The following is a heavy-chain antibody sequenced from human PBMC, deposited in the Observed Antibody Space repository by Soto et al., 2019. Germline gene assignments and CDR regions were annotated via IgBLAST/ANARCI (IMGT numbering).Heavy chain of an antibody. CDR2: IYTSGST. CDR1: GDSITNNHY. V-gene: IGHV4-4*07. D-gene: IGHD2-15*01. CDR3: ARDGALYCSGGSCYLDPDQAPYGMDV. J-gene: IGHJ6*02. Sequence: SETLALTCTVYGDSITNNHYWSWIRQPAGKGLEWIGGIYTSGSTNFNPSLKSRVTMSVDTCKKQFSLKLSSVTAADTAVYYCARDGALYCSGGSCYLDPDQAPYGMDVWGQGTTVTVSS.